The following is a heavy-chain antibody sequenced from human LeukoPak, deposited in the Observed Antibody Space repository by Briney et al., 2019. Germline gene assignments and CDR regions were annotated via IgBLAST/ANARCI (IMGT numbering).Heavy chain of an antibody. CDR3: AKISGSGSYPT. D-gene: IGHD3-10*01. J-gene: IGHJ5*02. CDR1: GFTFDDYA. CDR2: ISWNSGSI. V-gene: IGHV3-9*01. Sequence: GGSLRLSCAAAGFTFDDYAMHWVRKAPGKDLEWVSGISWNSGSIGYADSVKGRFTISRDNAKNSLYLQMNSLRAEDTALYYCAKISGSGSYPTWGQGTLVTVSS.